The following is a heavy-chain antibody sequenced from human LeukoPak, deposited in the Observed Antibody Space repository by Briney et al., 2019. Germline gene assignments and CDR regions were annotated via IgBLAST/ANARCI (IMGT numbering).Heavy chain of an antibody. D-gene: IGHD5-18*01. J-gene: IGHJ4*02. V-gene: IGHV1-18*01. CDR3: ARDPDKFNGRYSYFDY. CDR2: SSPYNGKT. CDR1: GYPFISFG. Sequence: ASVKVSCKTSGYPFISFGIDWLRQAPGQGLGWLGWSSPYNGKTEYSQKLQDRVTMTTDPSTSTAYMEMRSLRSDDTAVYYCARDPDKFNGRYSYFDYWGQGTLVTVSS.